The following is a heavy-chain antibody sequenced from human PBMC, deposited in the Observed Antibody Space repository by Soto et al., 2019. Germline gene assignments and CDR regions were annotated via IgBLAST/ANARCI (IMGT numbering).Heavy chain of an antibody. CDR1: GGTFSTYP. D-gene: IGHD6-19*01. Sequence: QVQLVQSGAEVKKPGSSVKVSCKASGGTFSTYPINWVRQAPGQGLEYMGGIIPKFGTTNYAQKFRGTVTITADESTSTAYMELNNLRSEDTAVYYCARGASNSTGLYLRFDPWGQGTLVTVSS. V-gene: IGHV1-69*01. J-gene: IGHJ5*02. CDR2: IIPKFGTT. CDR3: ARGASNSTGLYLRFDP.